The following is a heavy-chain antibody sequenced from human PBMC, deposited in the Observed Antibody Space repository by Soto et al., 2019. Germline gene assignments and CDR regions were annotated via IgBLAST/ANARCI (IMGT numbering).Heavy chain of an antibody. J-gene: IGHJ4*02. CDR3: ARDLDASGSYYTDY. D-gene: IGHD3-10*01. CDR2: ISPHKGDT. V-gene: IGHV1-18*01. Sequence: VASVKVSCKTSGYTFSSIGISWVRQAPGQGLEWMGWISPHKGDTYYAQRLQGRLTMTTDTSTSTAYMELRNLRSDDTAVYFCARDLDASGSYYTDYWGQGTLVTVYS. CDR1: GYTFSSIG.